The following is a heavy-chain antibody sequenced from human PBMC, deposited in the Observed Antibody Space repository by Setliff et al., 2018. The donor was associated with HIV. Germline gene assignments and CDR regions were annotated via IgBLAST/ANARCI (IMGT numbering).Heavy chain of an antibody. CDR2: ISGSGGST. V-gene: IGHV3-23*01. J-gene: IGHJ4*02. CDR1: GFTFSSYA. D-gene: IGHD3-16*02. CDR3: AKGDDYVWGSYRHGSYYFDY. Sequence: GGSLRLSCAASGFTFSSYAMSWVRQAPGKGLEWVSAISGSGGSTYYADSVKGRFTISRDNSKNTLYLQRNSLRAEDTAVYYCAKGDDYVWGSYRHGSYYFDYWGQGTLVTVSS.